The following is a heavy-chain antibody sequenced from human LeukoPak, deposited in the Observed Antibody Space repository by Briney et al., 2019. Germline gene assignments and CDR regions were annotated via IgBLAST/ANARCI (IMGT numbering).Heavy chain of an antibody. CDR3: ARANYDILTGYPYYFDY. J-gene: IGHJ4*02. Sequence: PSETLSLTCTVSGYSISSGYYWGWIRQPPGKGLEWIGSIYHSGSTYYNPSLKSRVTISVDTSKNQFSLKLSSVTAADTAVYYCARANYDILTGYPYYFDYWGQGTLVTVSS. D-gene: IGHD3-9*01. CDR2: IYHSGST. V-gene: IGHV4-38-2*02. CDR1: GYSISSGYY.